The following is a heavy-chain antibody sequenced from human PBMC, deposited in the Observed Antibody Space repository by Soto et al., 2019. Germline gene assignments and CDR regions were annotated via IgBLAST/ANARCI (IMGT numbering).Heavy chain of an antibody. D-gene: IGHD3-10*01. CDR2: IYHSGST. CDR1: GGSISSSNW. J-gene: IGHJ4*02. V-gene: IGHV4-4*02. Sequence: SETLSLTCAVSGGSISSSNWWRWVRQPQGKGLEWIGKIYHSGSTNYNPSLKSRVTISVDKSKNQFSLKLSSVTAADTAVYYCARVYMVRGTIIRYFDYWGQGTLDTVSS. CDR3: ARVYMVRGTIIRYFDY.